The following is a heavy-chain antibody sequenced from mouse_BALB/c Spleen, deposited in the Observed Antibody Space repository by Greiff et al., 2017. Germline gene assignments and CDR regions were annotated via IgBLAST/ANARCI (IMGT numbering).Heavy chain of an antibody. J-gene: IGHJ4*01. CDR3: EREGIYYYGSSYCAMDY. CDR2: ISSGGSYT. D-gene: IGHD1-1*01. V-gene: IGHV5-9-4*01. Sequence: EVKLVESGGGLVKPGGSLKLSCAASGFTFSSYAMSWVRQSPEKRLEWVAEISSGGSYTYYPDTVTGRFTLSRDNATNTLYLEMSSLRSKDTAMYYCEREGIYYYGSSYCAMDYWGQGTTVTVAS. CDR1: GFTFSSYA.